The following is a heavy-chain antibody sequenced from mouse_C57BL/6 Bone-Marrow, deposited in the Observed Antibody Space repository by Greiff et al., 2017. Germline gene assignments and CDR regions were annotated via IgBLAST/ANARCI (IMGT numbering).Heavy chain of an antibody. CDR3: AGGYYGSSSYYYAMDY. V-gene: IGHV1-54*01. CDR2: INPGSGGT. D-gene: IGHD1-1*01. J-gene: IGHJ4*01. CDR1: GYAFTNYL. Sequence: VQLQQSGAELVRPGTSVTVSCKASGYAFTNYLIEWVKQRPGQGLEWIGVINPGSGGTNYNEKFKGKATLTADKSSSTAYMQLSSLTSEDSAVYFCAGGYYGSSSYYYAMDYWGQGTSVTVSS.